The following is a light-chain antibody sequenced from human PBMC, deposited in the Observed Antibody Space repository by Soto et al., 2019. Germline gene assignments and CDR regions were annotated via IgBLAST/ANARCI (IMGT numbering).Light chain of an antibody. V-gene: IGLV2-8*01. CDR2: EVS. Sequence: QSVLTQPPSASGSPGQSVTISCSGTSSDIGAYNYVSWYQHHPGKVPKVMIYEVSKRPSGVSDRFSGSKSGSTASLTVSGLQAEDAADYYCSSYAGSDHVIFGGGTKVTVL. CDR3: SSYAGSDHVI. CDR1: SSDIGAYNY. J-gene: IGLJ2*01.